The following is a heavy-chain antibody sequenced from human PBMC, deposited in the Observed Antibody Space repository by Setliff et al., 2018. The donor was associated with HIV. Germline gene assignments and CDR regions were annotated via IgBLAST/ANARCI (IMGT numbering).Heavy chain of an antibody. CDR3: ARAEMATIVAFDI. Sequence: PSETLSLTCSVSGDSIGTYYWNWIRQTPGKRLEWIGFFYYGGSTDYDPALKNRVAISVDTSRNRVSLKMTSVTAADTAVYYCARAEMATIVAFDIWGQGTTVTVSS. V-gene: IGHV4-59*01. CDR1: GDSIGTYY. D-gene: IGHD5-12*01. CDR2: FYYGGST. J-gene: IGHJ3*02.